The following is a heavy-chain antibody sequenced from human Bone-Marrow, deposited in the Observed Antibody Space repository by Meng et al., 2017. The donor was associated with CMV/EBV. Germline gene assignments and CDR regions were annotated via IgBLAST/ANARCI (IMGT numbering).Heavy chain of an antibody. Sequence: ISGDSFSSDSGGWNWIRQSPSGGLEWLGRTYYRSKWYNDYATFVKSRITINPDTSKNHFSLQMNSVTPEDTAVYYCARGWLAQYFQDWGQGTLVTVSS. D-gene: IGHD6-19*01. J-gene: IGHJ1*01. V-gene: IGHV6-1*01. CDR2: TYYRSKWYN. CDR1: GDSFSSDSGG. CDR3: ARGWLAQYFQD.